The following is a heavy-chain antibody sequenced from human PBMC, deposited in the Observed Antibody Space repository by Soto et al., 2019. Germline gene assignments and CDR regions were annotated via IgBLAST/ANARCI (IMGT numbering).Heavy chain of an antibody. CDR3: ARSTVRGVIITYDYYYYGMDV. J-gene: IGHJ6*02. CDR2: IYHSGST. CDR1: GGSISSSNW. D-gene: IGHD3-10*01. Sequence: SETLSLTCAVSGGSISSSNWWSWVRQPPGKGLEWIGEIYHSGSTNYNPSLKSRVTISVDKSKNQFSLKLSSVTAADTAVYYCARSTVRGVIITYDYYYYGMDVWGQGTTVTVSS. V-gene: IGHV4-4*02.